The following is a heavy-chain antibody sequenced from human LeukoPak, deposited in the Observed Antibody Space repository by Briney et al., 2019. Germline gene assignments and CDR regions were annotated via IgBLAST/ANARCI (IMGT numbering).Heavy chain of an antibody. CDR1: GFAFSDYT. D-gene: IGHD1-26*01. CDR3: ARGREGGANIYYFDY. Sequence: GGSLRLSCAASGFAFSDYTMNWVRQAPGKGLEWVSSISGGSRSIHYVDSVKGRFTISRDNAKNSLYLQMNSLRAEDTAVYYCARGREGGANIYYFDYWGQGTLVTVSS. V-gene: IGHV3-21*01. J-gene: IGHJ4*02. CDR2: ISGGSRSI.